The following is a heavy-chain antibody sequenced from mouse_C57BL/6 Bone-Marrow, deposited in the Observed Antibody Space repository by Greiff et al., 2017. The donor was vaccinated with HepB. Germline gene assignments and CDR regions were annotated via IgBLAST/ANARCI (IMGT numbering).Heavy chain of an antibody. CDR2: IYPRSGNT. J-gene: IGHJ4*01. Sequence: QLQQSGAELARPGASVKLSCKASGYTFTSYGISWVKQRTGQGLEWIGEIYPRSGNTYYNEKFKGKATLTADKSSSTAYMELRSLTSEDSAVYFCAYYGSVYAMDYWGQGTSVTVSS. V-gene: IGHV1-81*01. CDR3: AYYGSVYAMDY. CDR1: GYTFTSYG. D-gene: IGHD1-1*01.